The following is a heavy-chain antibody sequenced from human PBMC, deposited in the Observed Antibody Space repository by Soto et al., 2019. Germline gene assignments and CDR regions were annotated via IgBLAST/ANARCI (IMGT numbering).Heavy chain of an antibody. CDR3: ARIAASGRGWDV. V-gene: IGHV3-7*01. CDR2: IKQDGSEE. CDR1: GFTFSSYW. D-gene: IGHD6-13*01. J-gene: IGHJ6*02. Sequence: EVQLVESGGGLVQPGGSLRLSCVDSGFTFSSYWMSWVRQAPVKGLEWVGNIKQDGSEENYVDSVKGRFTIPRDNAKNSMYLKMNSLRVEDTAVYFCARIAASGRGWDVWGQGTTVVVSS.